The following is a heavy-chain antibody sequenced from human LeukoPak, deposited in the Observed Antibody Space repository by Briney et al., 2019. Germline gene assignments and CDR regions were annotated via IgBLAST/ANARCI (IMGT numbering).Heavy chain of an antibody. J-gene: IGHJ4*02. D-gene: IGHD3-22*01. Sequence: SETLSLTCTVSGGSISSYYWSWIRQPPGKGLEWIRYIYYSGSTNYNPSLKSRVTISVDTSKNQFSLKLSSVTAADTAVYYCARSPLYYYDSSGYYDYWGQGTLVTVSS. CDR1: GGSISSYY. CDR2: IYYSGST. CDR3: ARSPLYYYDSSGYYDY. V-gene: IGHV4-59*01.